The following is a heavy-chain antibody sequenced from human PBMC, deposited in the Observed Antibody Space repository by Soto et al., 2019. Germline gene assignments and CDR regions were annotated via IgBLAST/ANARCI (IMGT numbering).Heavy chain of an antibody. CDR1: GGSFSGYY. V-gene: IGHV4-34*01. CDR3: ARSPSSIVVVVAATPRYFDL. Sequence: QVQLQQWGAGLLKPSETLSLTCAVYGGSFSGYYWSWIRQPPGKGLEWIGEINHSGSTNYNPSLKSRVTTSVDTSKNQFSLKLSSVTAADTAVYYCARSPSSIVVVVAATPRYFDLWGRGTLVTVSS. J-gene: IGHJ2*01. D-gene: IGHD2-15*01. CDR2: INHSGST.